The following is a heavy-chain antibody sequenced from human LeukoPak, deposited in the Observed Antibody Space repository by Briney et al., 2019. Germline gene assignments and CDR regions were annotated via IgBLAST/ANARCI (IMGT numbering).Heavy chain of an antibody. V-gene: IGHV3-30*03. CDR1: GFTFSNYG. CDR2: ISYRGSNK. J-gene: IGHJ4*02. Sequence: GGSLRLSCAASGFTFSNYGMHWVRQAPGKGLEWVAMISYRGSNKYCADSVKGRFTISRDDSKNTLYLQMNSLRAEDTALYYCARVGPPSVVTMTFDFWGQGTLVTVSS. D-gene: IGHD2-2*01. CDR3: ARVGPPSVVTMTFDF.